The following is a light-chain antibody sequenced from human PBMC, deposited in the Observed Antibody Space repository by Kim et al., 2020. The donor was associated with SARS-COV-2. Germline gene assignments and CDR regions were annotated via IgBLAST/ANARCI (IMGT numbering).Light chain of an antibody. Sequence: GGTVTLTCGLSSGSVSTDYYASWYQQTPGQAPRTLIYNTNTRSSGVPDRFSGSILGNKAALTITGAQADDESDYYCVLYLGSGSWVFGGGTQLTVL. V-gene: IGLV8-61*01. CDR1: SGSVSTDYY. CDR2: NTN. CDR3: VLYLGSGSWV. J-gene: IGLJ3*02.